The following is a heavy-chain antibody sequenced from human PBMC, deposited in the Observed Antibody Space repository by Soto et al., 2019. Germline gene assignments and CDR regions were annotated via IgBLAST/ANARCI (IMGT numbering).Heavy chain of an antibody. CDR2: ISNDGSNY. CDR1: GFTFTSYA. CDR3: ARGTTIAIFDYGMDV. J-gene: IGHJ6*02. V-gene: IGHV3-30-3*01. D-gene: IGHD3-3*01. Sequence: QVQLVESGGGVVQPGRSLRLSCAASGFTFTSYAMHWVRQAPGKGLEWVAVISNDGSNYYYADSVRGRFTISRDNTKNTLFLQMSSLRGEDSGVYYCARGTTIAIFDYGMDVWGQGTTVTVSS.